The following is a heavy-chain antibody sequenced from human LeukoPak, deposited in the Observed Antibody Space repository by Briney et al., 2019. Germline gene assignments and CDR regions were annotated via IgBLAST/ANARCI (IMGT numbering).Heavy chain of an antibody. Sequence: ASVKVSCKASGYTFTSCDINWVRQATGQGLEWMGWMNPNSGNTGYAQKFQGRVTMTRNTSISTAYMELSSLRSEDTAVYYCARYCGGDCYADAAFDIWGQGTMVTVSS. D-gene: IGHD2-21*02. J-gene: IGHJ3*02. CDR1: GYTFTSCD. CDR3: ARYCGGDCYADAAFDI. V-gene: IGHV1-8*01. CDR2: MNPNSGNT.